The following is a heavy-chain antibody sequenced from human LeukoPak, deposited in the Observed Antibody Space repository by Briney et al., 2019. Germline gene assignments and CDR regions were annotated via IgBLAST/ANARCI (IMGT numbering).Heavy chain of an antibody. J-gene: IGHJ6*04. CDR3: AKIYGDYVMAYYYGMDV. D-gene: IGHD4-17*01. CDR1: GFTFSSYG. V-gene: IGHV3-30*18. CDR2: ISYDGSNK. Sequence: GRSLRLSCAASGFTFSSYGMHWVRQAPGKGLEWVAVISYDGSNKYYADSVKGRFTISRDNSKNTLYLQMNSLRAEDTAVYYCAKIYGDYVMAYYYGMDVWGKGTTVIVSS.